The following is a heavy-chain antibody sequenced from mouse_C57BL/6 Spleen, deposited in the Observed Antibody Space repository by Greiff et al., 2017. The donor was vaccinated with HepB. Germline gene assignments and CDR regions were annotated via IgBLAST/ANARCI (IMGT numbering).Heavy chain of an antibody. Sequence: QVQLQQSGAELVKPGASVKLSCKASGYTFTSYWMQWVKQRPGQGLEWIGEIDPSDSYTNYNQKFKGKATLTVDTSSSTAYMQLSSLTSEDSAVYYWARSAYGSSSHWYFDVWGTGTTVTVSS. CDR2: IDPSDSYT. V-gene: IGHV1-50*01. D-gene: IGHD1-1*01. J-gene: IGHJ1*03. CDR1: GYTFTSYW. CDR3: ARSAYGSSSHWYFDV.